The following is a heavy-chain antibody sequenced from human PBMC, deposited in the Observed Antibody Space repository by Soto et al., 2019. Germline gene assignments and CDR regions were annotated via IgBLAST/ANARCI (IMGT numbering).Heavy chain of an antibody. Sequence: SHTHSLTCEISGDSVSSNSAAWNWIRQSPSRGLEWLGRTYYRSKWHNDYAVSVRSRISIKPDTSKNQFSLQLNSVTPEDTAVDDGARNKACPDVWGKGNLVTVS. CDR3: ARNKACPDV. CDR1: GDSVSSNSAA. CDR2: TYYRSKWHN. J-gene: IGHJ1*01. V-gene: IGHV6-1*01.